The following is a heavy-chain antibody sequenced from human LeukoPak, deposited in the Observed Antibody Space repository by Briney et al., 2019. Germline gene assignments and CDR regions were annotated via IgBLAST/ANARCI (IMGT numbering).Heavy chain of an antibody. CDR2: IYSSGST. Sequence: SETLSLTCTVSGGSISSYYRNWIWQAPGKGLEWIGFIYSSGSTNYNPPLKSRVTMSVDTSKNQFSLKLRSVTDADTAVYHCARGGSSTWRIGYYFDFWGQGTLVTVSS. J-gene: IGHJ4*02. CDR3: ARGGSSTWRIGYYFDF. D-gene: IGHD6-13*01. V-gene: IGHV4-59*01. CDR1: GGSISSYY.